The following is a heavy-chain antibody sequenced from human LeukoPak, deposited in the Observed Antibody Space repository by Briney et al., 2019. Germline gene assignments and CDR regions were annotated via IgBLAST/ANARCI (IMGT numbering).Heavy chain of an antibody. Sequence: GGSLRLSCAASGFTFSSYGMHWVRQAPGKGLEWVAFIPYDGAYKYYADSVKGRFTISRDNSKNMVYLQVYSLRPEDTAVYYCAKRDSKSSGYSFDHWGQGTLVTVSS. CDR3: AKRDSKSSGYSFDH. D-gene: IGHD3-22*01. CDR2: IPYDGAYK. CDR1: GFTFSSYG. V-gene: IGHV3-30*02. J-gene: IGHJ4*02.